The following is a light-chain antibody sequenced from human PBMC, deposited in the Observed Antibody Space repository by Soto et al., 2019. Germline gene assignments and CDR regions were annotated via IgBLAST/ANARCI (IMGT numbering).Light chain of an antibody. V-gene: IGLV4-69*01. J-gene: IGLJ3*02. Sequence: QLVLTQSPSASASLGASVNLTCTLSSGHSSYAIAWHQRQPDKGPRFLMKLNSGGSHTKGDGIPDRFSGSSSGAERFLTISSLQSDDEADYYCQTWATGIVVFGGGTQLTVL. CDR3: QTWATGIVV. CDR2: LNSGGSH. CDR1: SGHSSYA.